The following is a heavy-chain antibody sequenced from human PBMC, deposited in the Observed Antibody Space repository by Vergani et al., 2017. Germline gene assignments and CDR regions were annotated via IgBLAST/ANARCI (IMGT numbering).Heavy chain of an antibody. V-gene: IGHV1-69*01. Sequence: QVQLVQSGAEVKKPGSSVKVSCKASGGTFSSYAISWVRQAPGQGLEWIGGIIPIFGTANYAQKFQGRVTITADESTSTAYMELSSLSSEDTAVYYCARLRRGYSYTDAFDIWGQGTMVTVSS. CDR3: ARLRRGYSYTDAFDI. D-gene: IGHD5-18*01. CDR2: IIPIFGTA. J-gene: IGHJ3*02. CDR1: GGTFSSYA.